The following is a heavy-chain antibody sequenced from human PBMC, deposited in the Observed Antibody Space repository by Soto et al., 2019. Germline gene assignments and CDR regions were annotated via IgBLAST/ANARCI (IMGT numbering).Heavy chain of an antibody. Sequence: QITLKESGPTLVKPTQTLTLTCTFSGFSLSTSGVGVGWIRQPPVKALEWLALIYWNDDKRYSPSLKSRLTIPKKTTKHQVVLTKTNMDPVDTATYYCAHSGTLVRGVMLGYNWFDPWGQGTLVTVSS. CDR1: GFSLSTSGVG. J-gene: IGHJ5*02. CDR3: AHSGTLVRGVMLGYNWFDP. CDR2: IYWNDDK. V-gene: IGHV2-5*01. D-gene: IGHD3-10*01.